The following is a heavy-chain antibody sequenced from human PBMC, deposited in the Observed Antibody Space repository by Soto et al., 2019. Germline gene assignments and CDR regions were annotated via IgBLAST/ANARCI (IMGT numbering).Heavy chain of an antibody. V-gene: IGHV3-30-3*01. CDR3: AKETSAYEFDY. D-gene: IGHD5-12*01. CDR1: GFIFSGYA. J-gene: IGHJ4*02. CDR2: ISYDGNTK. Sequence: QVQLVESGGGVVQPGRSLRLSCAASGFIFSGYAMHWVRQAPGKGLEWVAVISYDGNTKYYADSVKGRFTVSRDNSKNTLDVQMNNLSAEDTAMYYCAKETSAYEFDYWGQGTLVTVSS.